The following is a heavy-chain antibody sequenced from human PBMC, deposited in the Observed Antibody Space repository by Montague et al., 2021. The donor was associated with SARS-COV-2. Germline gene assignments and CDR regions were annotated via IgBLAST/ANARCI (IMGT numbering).Heavy chain of an antibody. J-gene: IGHJ4*02. V-gene: IGHV4-34*01. CDR3: ARGHLSVSMIVVVFTSASYYFDY. CDR1: GGSFGDDH. Sequence: SETLSLTCAVYGGSFGDDHWSWIRQPPGKGLEWIGDIKQSGSTNYNPSLKSRGTISVGTSKSQFSLKLTSVTAADTAVYFCARGHLSVSMIVVVFTSASYYFDYWGQGAQVTVSS. CDR2: IKQSGST. D-gene: IGHD3-22*01.